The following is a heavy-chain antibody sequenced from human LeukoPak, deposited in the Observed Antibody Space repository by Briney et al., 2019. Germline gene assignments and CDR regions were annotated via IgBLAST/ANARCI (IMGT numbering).Heavy chain of an antibody. CDR1: GGSISSGGNY. V-gene: IGHV4-31*03. D-gene: IGHD5-18*01. J-gene: IGHJ4*02. Sequence: SQTLSLTCTVSGGSISSGGNYWSWIRQLPGKGLEWIGYIYYSGNTYYNPSLKSRVTISVDTSKNQFSLKLSSGAAADTAVYYGASWQHWDTGGYFDYWGQGTLVTVSS. CDR2: IYYSGNT. CDR3: ASWQHWDTGGYFDY.